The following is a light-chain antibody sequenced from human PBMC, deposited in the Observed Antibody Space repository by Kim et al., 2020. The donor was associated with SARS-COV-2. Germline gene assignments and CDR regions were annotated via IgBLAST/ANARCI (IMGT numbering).Light chain of an antibody. CDR1: QGIRSN. CDR2: DTS. CDR3: LQHNGYPRT. J-gene: IGKJ1*01. Sequence: DIEMTQSPSSLSASVGDRVTITCRASQGIRSNLGWYQQKPGKAPKCLISDTSNLQSGVPSRFSGSGSGTEFTLTISSLQPEDFATYFCLQHNGYPRTFGQGTKVDIK. V-gene: IGKV1-17*01.